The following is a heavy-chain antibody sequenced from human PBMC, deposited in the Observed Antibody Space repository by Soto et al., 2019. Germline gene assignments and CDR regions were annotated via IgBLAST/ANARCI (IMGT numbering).Heavy chain of an antibody. Sequence: QVQLVQSGAEVKKPGSSVKVSCKASGGTFSSYTISWVRQAPGQGLEWMGRIIPILGIANYARKFQGRVTITADKSTSTAYMELSSPRSEDTALYYCARDQKGYSYDYWGQGTLVTVSS. V-gene: IGHV1-69*08. CDR1: GGTFSSYT. CDR2: IIPILGIA. CDR3: ARDQKGYSYDY. J-gene: IGHJ4*02. D-gene: IGHD5-18*01.